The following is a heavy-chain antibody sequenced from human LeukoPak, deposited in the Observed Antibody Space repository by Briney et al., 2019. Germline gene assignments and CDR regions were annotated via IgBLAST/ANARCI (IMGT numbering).Heavy chain of an antibody. D-gene: IGHD6-19*01. CDR2: INHSGST. J-gene: IGHJ4*02. CDR3: ARGSIAVAGTAIDY. CDR1: GGSFSGYY. Sequence: SSETLSLTCAVYGGSFSGYYWSWIRQPPGKGLEWIGEINHSGSTNYNPSLKSRVTISVDTSKSQFSLKLSSVTAADTAVYYCARGSIAVAGTAIDYWGQGTLVTVSS. V-gene: IGHV4-34*01.